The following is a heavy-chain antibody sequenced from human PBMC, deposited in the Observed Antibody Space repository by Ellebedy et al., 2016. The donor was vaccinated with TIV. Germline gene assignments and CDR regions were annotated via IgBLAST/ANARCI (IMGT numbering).Heavy chain of an antibody. Sequence: AASVKVSCKASGCTFLRYALNWVRHPPGQGLEWMGRIMPILDIANYPQKFQGRVTITADKSTSTAYMELRSLRSEDTAVYYCARDLLGSADYWGQGTLVTVSS. V-gene: IGHV1-69*04. CDR1: GCTFLRYA. J-gene: IGHJ4*02. CDR2: IMPILDIA. CDR3: ARDLLGSADY. D-gene: IGHD3-22*01.